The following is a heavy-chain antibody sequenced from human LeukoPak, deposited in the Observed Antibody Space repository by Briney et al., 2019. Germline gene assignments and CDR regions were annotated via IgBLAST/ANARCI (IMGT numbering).Heavy chain of an antibody. V-gene: IGHV3-23*01. D-gene: IGHD6-19*01. J-gene: IGHJ4*02. CDR1: GFTFSSYG. Sequence: GGSLRLSCAASGFTFSSYGMSWVRQAPGKGLEWVSAISGSGGSTYYADSVKGRFTISRDNSKNTLYLQMNSLRAEDTAVYYCAKDSYPGYSSSLFDYWGQGTLVTVSS. CDR3: AKDSYPGYSSSLFDY. CDR2: ISGSGGST.